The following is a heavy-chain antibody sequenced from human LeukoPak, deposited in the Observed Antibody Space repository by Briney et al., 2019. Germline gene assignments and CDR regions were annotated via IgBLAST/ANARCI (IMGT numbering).Heavy chain of an antibody. CDR2: ISYDGSNK. D-gene: IGHD6-19*01. Sequence: TGRSLRLSCAASGFTFSSYGMHWVRQAPGKGLEWVAVISYDGSNKYYADSVKGRFTISRDNSKNTLYLQMNSLRAEDTAVYYCAKDRPVAGGDYYFDYWGQGTLVTVSS. J-gene: IGHJ4*02. CDR3: AKDRPVAGGDYYFDY. CDR1: GFTFSSYG. V-gene: IGHV3-30*18.